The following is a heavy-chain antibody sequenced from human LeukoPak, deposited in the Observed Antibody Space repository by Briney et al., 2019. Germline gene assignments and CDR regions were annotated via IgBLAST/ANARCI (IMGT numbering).Heavy chain of an antibody. CDR1: GYSISSGYY. Sequence: SETLSLTCTVSGYSISSGYYWGWIRQPPGKGLEWIGSIYYSGSTYYNPSLKSRVTISVDTSKNQFSLKLSSVTAADTAVYYCARDLLAPRGYDSSGFGYWGQGTLVTVSS. CDR3: ARDLLAPRGYDSSGFGY. D-gene: IGHD3-22*01. J-gene: IGHJ4*02. CDR2: IYYSGST. V-gene: IGHV4-38-2*02.